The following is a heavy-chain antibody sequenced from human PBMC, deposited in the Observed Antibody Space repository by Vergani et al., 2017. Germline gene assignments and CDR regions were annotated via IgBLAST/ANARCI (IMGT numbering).Heavy chain of an antibody. D-gene: IGHD6-6*01. CDR3: IAAPSPPNDY. CDR2: IRSKAYGGTT. J-gene: IGHJ4*02. Sequence: EVQLVESGGGLVQPGRSLRLSCTASGFTFGDYAMSWVRQAPGKGLEWVGFIRSKAYGGTTEYAASVKGRFTISRDDSKSIAYLQMNSLKTEDTAVYYCIAAPSPPNDYWGQGTLVTVSS. CDR1: GFTFGDYA. V-gene: IGHV3-49*04.